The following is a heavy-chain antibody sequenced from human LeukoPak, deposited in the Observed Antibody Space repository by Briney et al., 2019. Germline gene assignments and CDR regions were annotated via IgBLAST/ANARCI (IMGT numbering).Heavy chain of an antibody. V-gene: IGHV1-69*13. CDR3: AAGPPWGEWLLPY. J-gene: IGHJ4*02. CDR2: IIPILGTA. D-gene: IGHD3-3*01. Sequence: SVKVSCKASGGTFSSYAISWVRQAPGQGLEWMGGIIPILGTANYAQKFQGRVTITADESTSTAYMELSSLRSEDTAVYYCAAGPPWGEWLLPYWGQGTLVTVSS. CDR1: GGTFSSYA.